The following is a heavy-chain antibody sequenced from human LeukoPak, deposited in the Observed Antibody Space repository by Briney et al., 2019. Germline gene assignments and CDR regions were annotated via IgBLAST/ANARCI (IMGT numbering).Heavy chain of an antibody. Sequence: SETLSLTCAVYGGSFRGYYWSWIRQPPGKGLEWIGEINHSGSTNYNPSLKSRVTISVDTSKNQFSLKLSSVTAADTAVYYCARGRSSSATKRPHYFDYWGQGTLVTVSS. CDR3: ARGRSSSATKRPHYFDY. CDR1: GGSFRGYY. CDR2: INHSGST. J-gene: IGHJ4*02. V-gene: IGHV4-34*01. D-gene: IGHD6-13*01.